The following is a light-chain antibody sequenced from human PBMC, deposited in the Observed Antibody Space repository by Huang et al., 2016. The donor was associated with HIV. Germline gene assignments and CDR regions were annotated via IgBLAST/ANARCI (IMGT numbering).Light chain of an antibody. Sequence: DIQMTQSPPSLSASVGDRVTFTCRANQNITKSLNWYQQKPGKAPKLLIYTASTLESGVPSRFSGSGSGSRFTLNIGNLQPEDFATYYCQQCFSVPRTFG. CDR3: QQCFSVPRT. J-gene: IGKJ1*01. CDR2: TAS. V-gene: IGKV1-39*01. CDR1: QNITKS.